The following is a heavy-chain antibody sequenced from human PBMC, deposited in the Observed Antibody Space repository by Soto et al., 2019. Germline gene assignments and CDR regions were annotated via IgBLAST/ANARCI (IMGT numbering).Heavy chain of an antibody. CDR1: GFSFSSYS. V-gene: IGHV3-48*02. CDR3: VRDSGWAFDI. J-gene: IGHJ3*02. Sequence: GGSLRLSCAASGFSFSSYSMNWVRQAPGKGLEWISYLSSSKTYIWYADSVKGRFTISRDNAKNSLSLQMNSLRDEDTAVYYCVRDSGWAFDIWGRRTMVTVSS. CDR2: LSSSKTYI. D-gene: IGHD6-19*01.